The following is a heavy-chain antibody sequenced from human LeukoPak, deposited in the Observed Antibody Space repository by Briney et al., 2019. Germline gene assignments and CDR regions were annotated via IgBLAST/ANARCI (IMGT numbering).Heavy chain of an antibody. CDR2: IYHSGSS. J-gene: IGHJ5*02. CDR1: GYTISSGYY. Sequence: SETLSLTCTVSGYTISSGYYWGWIRQPPGKGVEWIGSIYHSGSSYYNPSLKSRVTISVDTSKNQFSLKLSSVTAADTAVYYCVRDPMTTVSGPVDWFDPWGQGTLVTVSS. CDR3: VRDPMTTVSGPVDWFDP. V-gene: IGHV4-38-2*02. D-gene: IGHD4-11*01.